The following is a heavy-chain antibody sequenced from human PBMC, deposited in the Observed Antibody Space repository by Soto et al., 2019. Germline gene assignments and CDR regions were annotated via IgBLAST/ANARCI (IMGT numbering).Heavy chain of an antibody. V-gene: IGHV4-34*01. CDR2: INHSGTT. CDR1: GGSFSGYY. Sequence: PSETLSLTCAVYGGSFSGYYWNWIRQTPGKGLEWIGEINHSGTTNYNPSLKSRATISIDTSKNQFSLKLTSVTAADTAVYYCAKIGSDYGDYYFDSWGQGTLVTVSS. CDR3: AKIGSDYGDYYFDS. J-gene: IGHJ4*02. D-gene: IGHD4-17*01.